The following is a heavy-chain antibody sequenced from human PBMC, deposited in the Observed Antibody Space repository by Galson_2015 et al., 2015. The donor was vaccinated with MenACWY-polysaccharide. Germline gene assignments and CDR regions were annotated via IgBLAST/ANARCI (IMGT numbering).Heavy chain of an antibody. V-gene: IGHV3-15*01. J-gene: IGHJ4*02. D-gene: IGHD1-1*01. Sequence: SLRLSCAASGFTFSNAWMSWVRQAPGKGLEWVGRIKRKTDVGTIDYAAAVKGRFIISRDDSNDTLFLQMSSLKAEDTAFYFRCAGTGRTDLDYWGQGTLVTVSS. CDR3: CAGTGRTDLDY. CDR1: GFTFSNAW. CDR2: IKRKTDVGTI.